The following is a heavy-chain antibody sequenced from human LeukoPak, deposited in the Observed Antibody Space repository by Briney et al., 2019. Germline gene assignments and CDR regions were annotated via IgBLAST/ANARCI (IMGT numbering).Heavy chain of an antibody. CDR3: ARGGITIFGVVTYGDY. J-gene: IGHJ4*02. D-gene: IGHD3-3*01. CDR2: INPSGGST. CDR1: GYTFSSYY. V-gene: IGHV1-46*01. Sequence: ASVKVSCKASGYTFSSYYMHWVRQAPGQGLEWMGIINPSGGSTSYAQKFQGRVTMTRDTSTSTVYMELSSLRSEGTAVYYCARGGITIFGVVTYGDYWGQGTLVTVSS.